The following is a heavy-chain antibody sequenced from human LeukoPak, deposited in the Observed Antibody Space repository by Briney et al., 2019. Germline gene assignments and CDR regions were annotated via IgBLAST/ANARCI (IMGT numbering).Heavy chain of an antibody. CDR2: IIPIFGTA. CDR1: GGTFSSYA. D-gene: IGHD2-15*01. V-gene: IGHV1-69*05. J-gene: IGHJ4*02. CDR3: ARSRLRLGYCSGGSCYSLDYYFDY. Sequence: SVTVSCKASGGTFSSYAISWVRQAPGQGLEWMGGIIPIFGTANYAQKFQGRVTITTDESTSTAYMELSSLRSEDTAVYYCARSRLRLGYCSGGSCYSLDYYFDYWGQGTLVTVSS.